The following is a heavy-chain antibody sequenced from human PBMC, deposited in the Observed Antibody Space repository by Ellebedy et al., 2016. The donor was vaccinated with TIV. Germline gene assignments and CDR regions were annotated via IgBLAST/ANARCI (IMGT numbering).Heavy chain of an antibody. Sequence: SETLSLTCTISGGSISSHSWNWIRQPPGKGLEWIGRIYYSGSTNYNPSLKSRVTISVDTSENQFSLKLSSVTAADTAVYYCARVLVDTAMVTDYWGQGTLVTVSS. V-gene: IGHV4-59*11. J-gene: IGHJ4*02. CDR1: GGSISSHS. CDR2: IYYSGST. CDR3: ARVLVDTAMVTDY. D-gene: IGHD5-18*01.